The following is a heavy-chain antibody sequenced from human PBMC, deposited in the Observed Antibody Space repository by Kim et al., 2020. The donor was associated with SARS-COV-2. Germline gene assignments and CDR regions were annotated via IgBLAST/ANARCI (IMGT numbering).Heavy chain of an antibody. Sequence: SETLSLTCAVSGGSISSSGFYWGWIRQPPGKGLEWIATIHYSGSTYYNPSLKSRVTISVDTSKNQFALKLSSVTAADTALYYCASDIAAALMEGDHWGQGTLVTVSS. D-gene: IGHD6-25*01. CDR1: GGSISSSGFY. J-gene: IGHJ4*02. CDR2: IHYSGST. V-gene: IGHV4-39*01. CDR3: ASDIAAALMEGDH.